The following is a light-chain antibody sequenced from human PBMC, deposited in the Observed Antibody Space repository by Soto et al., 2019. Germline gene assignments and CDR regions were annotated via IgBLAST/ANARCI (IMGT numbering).Light chain of an antibody. CDR3: MQGTHWPPYT. Sequence: DVAMTQSPLSLPVTLGQPASISCRSSQSLTYSDGNTYLNWFHLRPGQSPRRLIYKVSNRDSGGPERFRGSGSSNDFTLKISRGEAEDVGGYYCMQGTHWPPYTFGQGTKLEIK. CDR2: KVS. CDR1: QSLTYSDGNTY. V-gene: IGKV2-30*01. J-gene: IGKJ2*01.